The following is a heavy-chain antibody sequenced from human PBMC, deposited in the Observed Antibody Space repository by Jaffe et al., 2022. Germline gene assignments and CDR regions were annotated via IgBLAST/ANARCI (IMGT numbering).Heavy chain of an antibody. J-gene: IGHJ2*01. CDR3: ARDSSRWLRDLLKNWYFDL. Sequence: EVQLVESGGGLVQPGGSLRLSCAASGFTFSSYWMSWVRQAPGKGLEWVANIKQDGSEKYYVDSVKGRFTISRDNAKNSLYLQMNSLRAEDTAVYYCARDSSRWLRDLLKNWYFDLWGRGTLVTVSS. CDR1: GFTFSSYW. V-gene: IGHV3-7*05. CDR2: IKQDGSEK. D-gene: IGHD5-12*01.